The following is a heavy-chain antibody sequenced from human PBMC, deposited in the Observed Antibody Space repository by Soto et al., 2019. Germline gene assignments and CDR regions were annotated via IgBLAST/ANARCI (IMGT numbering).Heavy chain of an antibody. J-gene: IGHJ6*02. CDR3: ARDLRFRAFYGMDV. Sequence: QVQLQESGPGLVKPSQTLSLTCTVSGGSISSGGYYWSWNRQHPGNGLEWIGYIYYTGSIYYNPSLKSRVTISVDTSKNQFSLKLSSVTAADTAVYYCARDLRFRAFYGMDVWGPGTTVTVSS. CDR2: IYYTGSI. CDR1: GGSISSGGYY. V-gene: IGHV4-31*03. D-gene: IGHD3-10*01.